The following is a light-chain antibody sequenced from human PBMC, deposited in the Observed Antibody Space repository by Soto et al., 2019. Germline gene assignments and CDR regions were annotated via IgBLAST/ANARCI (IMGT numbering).Light chain of an antibody. Sequence: QSALTQPASMSGSPGQSITISCTGTSSDIGRYNFVSWYQHHPGKAPKLIIYEATKRPSGVSYRFSGSKSGNTASLTISGLQAEDEDDYYCTSYTITSPYVFGTGTKVAVL. J-gene: IGLJ1*01. V-gene: IGLV2-14*01. CDR2: EAT. CDR3: TSYTITSPYV. CDR1: SSDIGRYNF.